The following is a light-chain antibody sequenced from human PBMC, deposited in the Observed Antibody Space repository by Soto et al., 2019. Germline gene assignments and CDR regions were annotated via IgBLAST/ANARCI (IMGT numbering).Light chain of an antibody. Sequence: DIVMTQSPDSLAVSLGERATINCKSSQSVIYSSNNKNYLAWYQQKPGQPPKLLIYWASTRESGVPDRFSGSGSGTDFTLTISSLQAEDVAVYYCQQYYSTPFTFGLGTKVDIK. CDR2: WAS. CDR1: QSVIYSSNNKNY. V-gene: IGKV4-1*01. J-gene: IGKJ3*01. CDR3: QQYYSTPFT.